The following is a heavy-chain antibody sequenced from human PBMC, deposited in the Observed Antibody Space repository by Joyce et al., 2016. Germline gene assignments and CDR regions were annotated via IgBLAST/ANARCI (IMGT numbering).Heavy chain of an antibody. V-gene: IGHV3-7*03. CDR2: IKRDGSDK. J-gene: IGHJ5*01. D-gene: IGHD2-8*01. CDR1: GFTFSSYW. CDR3: ARVSVDRVFATNYFDF. Sequence: EVQLVESGGGLVQPGGSLRLSCAASGFTFSSYWMSWVRQAPGKGREWVANIKRDGSDKKYVDSVKGRFTISRDNAKNLLYLQMDSLRAEDTAVYYCARVSVDRVFATNYFDFWGQGTLATVSS.